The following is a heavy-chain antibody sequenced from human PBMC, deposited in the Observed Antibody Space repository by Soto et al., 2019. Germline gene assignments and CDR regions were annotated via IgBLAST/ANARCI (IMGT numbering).Heavy chain of an antibody. D-gene: IGHD3-16*01. CDR2: IYPGDSDT. V-gene: IGHV5-51*01. CDR1: GYSFSTYW. Sequence: GESLKISCKGSGYSFSTYWIAWVRQMPGKGLEWMGIIYPGDSDTRYSLSLQGQVTISADKSISTAYLQWSSLKASDTAIYYCARRPPEGGTMDVWGHGTTVTVSS. CDR3: ARRPPEGGTMDV. J-gene: IGHJ6*02.